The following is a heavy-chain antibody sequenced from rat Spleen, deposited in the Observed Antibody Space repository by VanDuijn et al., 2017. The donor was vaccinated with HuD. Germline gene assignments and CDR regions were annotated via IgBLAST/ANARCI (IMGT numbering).Heavy chain of an antibody. CDR3: TRDHSYWGSYYPGGFAY. Sequence: QVQLKESGPGLVQPSQTLSLTCTVSGFSLTTNGVSWVRQPPGKGLDRIAVITSGGYTYYNYALKSRLSITRDTSNSQVFLKMNSLQTEDTAIYFCTRDHSYWGSYYPGGFAYWGQGTLVTVSS. D-gene: IGHD1-12*02. V-gene: IGHV2S12*01. CDR2: ITSGGYT. J-gene: IGHJ3*01. CDR1: GFSLTTNG.